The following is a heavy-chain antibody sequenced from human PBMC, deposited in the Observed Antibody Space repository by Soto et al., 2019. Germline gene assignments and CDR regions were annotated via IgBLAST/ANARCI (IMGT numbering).Heavy chain of an antibody. CDR1: GGSISSYY. Sequence: SETLSLTCTVSGGSISSYYWSWIRQPPGKGLEWIGYIYYSGSTNYNPSLKSRVTISVDTSKNQFSLKLSSVTAADTAVYYCATSTQIRLLEWNWFDPSGQGRLVTVSS. D-gene: IGHD3-3*01. V-gene: IGHV4-59*01. J-gene: IGHJ5*02. CDR2: IYYSGST. CDR3: ATSTQIRLLEWNWFDP.